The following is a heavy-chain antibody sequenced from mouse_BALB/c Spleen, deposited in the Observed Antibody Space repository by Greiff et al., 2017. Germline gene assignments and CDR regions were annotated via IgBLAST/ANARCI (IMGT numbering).Heavy chain of an antibody. J-gene: IGHJ3*01. V-gene: IGHV1-4*01. CDR3: ASESNYDGSEAGFAY. CDR1: GYTFTSYT. Sequence: QVQLQQSGAELVRPGASVKLSCKASGYTFTSYTMHWVKQRPGQGLEWIGYINPSSGYTNYNQKFKDKAKLTADKSSSTAYMQLSSLTSEDSAVYYYASESNYDGSEAGFAYWGQGTLVTVSA. CDR2: INPSSGYT. D-gene: IGHD1-1*01.